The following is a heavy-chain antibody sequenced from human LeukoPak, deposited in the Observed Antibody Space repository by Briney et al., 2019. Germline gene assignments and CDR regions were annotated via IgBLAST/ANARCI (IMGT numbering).Heavy chain of an antibody. CDR2: ISDNGGAT. J-gene: IGHJ4*02. CDR3: AKGSPWDY. CDR1: GFTFSSYA. V-gene: IGHV3-23*01. Sequence: GGSLRLSCAASGFTFSSYAMGWVRQAPGKGLEWVSTISDNGGATYYADSVKGRFTISRDNSKNTLYLQVNSLRGEDTAAYYCAKGSPWDYWGQGTLVTVSS.